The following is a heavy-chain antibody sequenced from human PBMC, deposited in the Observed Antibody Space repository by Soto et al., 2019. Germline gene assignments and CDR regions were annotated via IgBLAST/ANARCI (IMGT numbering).Heavy chain of an antibody. Sequence: QVQLQESGPGLVKPSQTLSLTCTVSGGSISSGGYYWSWIRQHPGKGLEWIGYIYYRGSTYYNPSLKSRVTISVETSKNQFSLKLSSVTAADTAVYYCARYFWSGRRAGAFDMWGQETMVTVSS. V-gene: IGHV4-31*03. J-gene: IGHJ3*02. CDR2: IYYRGST. CDR1: GGSISSGGYY. D-gene: IGHD3-3*01. CDR3: ARYFWSGRRAGAFDM.